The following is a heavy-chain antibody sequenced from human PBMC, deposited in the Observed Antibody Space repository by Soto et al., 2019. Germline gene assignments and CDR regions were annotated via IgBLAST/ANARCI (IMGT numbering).Heavy chain of an antibody. CDR1: GGTFSSYA. CDR2: IIPIFGTA. V-gene: IGHV1-69*06. CDR3: ARTYYYDSSGYYRNDY. J-gene: IGHJ4*02. D-gene: IGHD3-22*01. Sequence: SVKVSCKASGGTFSSYAISWVRQAPGQGLEWMGGIIPIFGTANYAQKFQGRVTITADKSTSTAYMVLSSLRSEDTAVYYCARTYYYDSSGYYRNDYWGQGTLVTVSS.